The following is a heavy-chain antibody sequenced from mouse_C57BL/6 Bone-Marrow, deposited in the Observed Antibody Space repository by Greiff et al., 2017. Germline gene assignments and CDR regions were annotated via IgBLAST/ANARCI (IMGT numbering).Heavy chain of an antibody. CDR3: AIFLYYYGSSYGYFDV. CDR1: GYAFSSSW. Sequence: VKLQESGPELVKPGASVKISCKASGYAFSSSWMNWVKQRPGKGLEWIGRIYPGDGDTNYNGKFKGKATLTADKSSSTAYMQLSSLTSEDSAVYFCAIFLYYYGSSYGYFDVWGTGTTVTVSS. V-gene: IGHV1-82*01. CDR2: IYPGDGDT. D-gene: IGHD1-1*01. J-gene: IGHJ1*03.